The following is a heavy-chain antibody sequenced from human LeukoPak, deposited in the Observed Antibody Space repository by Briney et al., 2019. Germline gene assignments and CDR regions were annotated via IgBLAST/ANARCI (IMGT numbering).Heavy chain of an antibody. CDR2: IYGSGST. CDR1: GGSISGWY. D-gene: IGHD1-1*01. J-gene: IGHJ4*02. V-gene: IGHV4-59*08. Sequence: SETLSLTCSVSGGSISGWYWSWIRQPPGKGLEWIGDIYGSGSTKSNDSLKSRVTISLDTSRNRISLNLTSVTATDTAVYYCARQTTLTGFAGGLGFNYWGPGTLVTVSS. CDR3: ARQTTLTGFAGGLGFNY.